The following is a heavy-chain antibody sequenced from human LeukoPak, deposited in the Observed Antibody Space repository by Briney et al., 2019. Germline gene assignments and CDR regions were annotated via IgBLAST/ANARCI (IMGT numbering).Heavy chain of an antibody. Sequence: GASVKVSCKASGYTFTGYYMHWVRQAPGQGLQWMGWISVYNGNTNYAQKLEGRVTMTTDTSTSTAYMELRSLRSDDTAVYYCARGVAAAEYYFDYWGQGTLVTVSS. CDR2: ISVYNGNT. J-gene: IGHJ4*02. CDR3: ARGVAAAEYYFDY. V-gene: IGHV1-18*04. D-gene: IGHD6-13*01. CDR1: GYTFTGYY.